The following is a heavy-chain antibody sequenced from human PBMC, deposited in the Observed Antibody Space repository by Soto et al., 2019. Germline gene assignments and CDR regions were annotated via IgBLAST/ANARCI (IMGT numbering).Heavy chain of an antibody. J-gene: IGHJ3*02. Sequence: EVQLVQSGAELKKPGESLIISCKASGYNFTAYWLGWVRQMPGKGLEWMGLIYPGDSDTRYSPSFQAQVTISADKSINIAYLQWSSLRASDTAMYDCARHKLRNAFDIWGRGTMVAVSS. CDR3: ARHKLRNAFDI. V-gene: IGHV5-51*01. CDR2: IYPGDSDT. D-gene: IGHD1-26*01. CDR1: GYNFTAYW.